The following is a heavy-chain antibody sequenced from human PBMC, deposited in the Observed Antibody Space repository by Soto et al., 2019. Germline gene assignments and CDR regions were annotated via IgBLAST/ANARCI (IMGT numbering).Heavy chain of an antibody. Sequence: GGSLRLSCAASGFTFSSYAMSWVRQAPGKGLECVSVISGSGGSTFYADSVKGRFTISRDKSTNTLYLQMNSLRAEDTAVYYCTKLGSIFGVVRYYFDCWGQGTLVTVSS. CDR1: GFTFSSYA. J-gene: IGHJ4*02. CDR3: TKLGSIFGVVRYYFDC. CDR2: ISGSGGST. V-gene: IGHV3-23*01. D-gene: IGHD3-3*01.